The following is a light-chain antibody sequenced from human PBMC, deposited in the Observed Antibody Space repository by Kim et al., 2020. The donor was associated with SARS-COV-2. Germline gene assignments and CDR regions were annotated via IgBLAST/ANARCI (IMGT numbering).Light chain of an antibody. CDR2: GKN. CDR3: HSRDSSDNHL. CDR1: SLGRYY. Sequence: SSELTQDPAVSVALGQTVRITCQGDSLGRYYASWYQQKSGQAPVLVIYGKNNRPSGIPDRVSGSSSGNTASLTITGAQAEDEADYYCHSRDSSDNHLFGGGTQLTVL. V-gene: IGLV3-19*01. J-gene: IGLJ3*02.